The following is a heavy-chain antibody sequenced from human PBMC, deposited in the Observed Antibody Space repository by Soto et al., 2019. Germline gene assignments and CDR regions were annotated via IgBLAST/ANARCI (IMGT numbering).Heavy chain of an antibody. J-gene: IGHJ3*02. Sequence: HPGGSLRLSCAASGFTFSSYGMHWVRQAPGKGLEWVAVIWYDGSNKYYADSVKGRFTISRDNSKNTLYLQMNSLRAEDTAVYYCARVGRYDFWSGLDAFDIWGQGTMVTVSS. D-gene: IGHD3-3*01. CDR1: GFTFSSYG. CDR3: ARVGRYDFWSGLDAFDI. CDR2: IWYDGSNK. V-gene: IGHV3-33*01.